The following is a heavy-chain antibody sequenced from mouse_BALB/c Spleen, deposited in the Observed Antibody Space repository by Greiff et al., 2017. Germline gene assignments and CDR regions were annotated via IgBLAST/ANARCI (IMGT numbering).Heavy chain of an antibody. V-gene: IGHV6-6*02. CDR2: IRLKSNNYAT. J-gene: IGHJ1*01. CDR1: GFTFSNYW. D-gene: IGHD2-12*01. CDR3: TRYDYWYFDV. Sequence: EVMLVESGGGLVQPGGSMKLSCVASGFTFSNYWMNWVRQSPEKGLEWVAEIRLKSNNYATHYAESVKGRFTISRDDSKSSVYLQMNNLRAEDTGIYYCTRYDYWYFDVWGAGTTVTVSS.